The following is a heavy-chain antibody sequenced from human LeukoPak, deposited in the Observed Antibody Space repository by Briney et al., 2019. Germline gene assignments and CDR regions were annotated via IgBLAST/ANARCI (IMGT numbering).Heavy chain of an antibody. CDR2: ISGSGGST. CDR3: AKALAYCGGDCYPGNDAFDI. CDR1: GFTFSSYA. J-gene: IGHJ3*02. V-gene: IGHV3-23*01. D-gene: IGHD2-21*02. Sequence: GGSLRLSCAASGFTFSSYAMSWVRQAPGKGLEWVSAISGSGGSTYYADSVKGRFTISRDNSKNTLYLQMNSLRAEDTAVYYYAKALAYCGGDCYPGNDAFDIWGQGTMVTVSS.